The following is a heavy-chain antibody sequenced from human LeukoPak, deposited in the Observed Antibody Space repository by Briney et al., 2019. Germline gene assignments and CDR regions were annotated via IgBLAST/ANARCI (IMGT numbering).Heavy chain of an antibody. CDR2: IHSDGSRT. V-gene: IGHV3-74*01. J-gene: IGHJ4*02. Sequence: GGSLRLSCAASGFTFSSYRMHWVRQTPGKGLVWVSRIHSDGSRTSYADSVRGRFTISRDNAKKTLDLQMTSLRAEDTGVYYCASTVTATPFDYWGQGTLVTVSS. CDR3: ASTVTATPFDY. D-gene: IGHD2-21*02. CDR1: GFTFSSYR.